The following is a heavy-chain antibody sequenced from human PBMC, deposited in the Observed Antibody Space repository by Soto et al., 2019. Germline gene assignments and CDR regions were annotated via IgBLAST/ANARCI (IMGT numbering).Heavy chain of an antibody. CDR1: GGSLSSSNW. J-gene: IGHJ4*02. Sequence: SETLSLTCAVSGGSLSSSNWWSWVRQPPGQTLEWLGELFYSGSTKYNPSLSSRVTISADQSNNVFSLRLTSVTAADTAMYYCVHHGGVPYYHDVWXQGVLVTVSS. V-gene: IGHV4-4*02. CDR3: VHHGGVPYYHDV. CDR2: LFYSGST. D-gene: IGHD2-8*01.